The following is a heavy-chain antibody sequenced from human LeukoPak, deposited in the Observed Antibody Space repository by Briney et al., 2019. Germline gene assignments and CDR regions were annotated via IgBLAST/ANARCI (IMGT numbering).Heavy chain of an antibody. D-gene: IGHD6-19*01. CDR3: AKEVIAVAQNEYFQH. V-gene: IGHV3-21*04. Sequence: GGSLRLSCAASGFTFSSYSMNWVRQAPGKGLEWVSSISSSSSYIYYADSVKGRFTISRDNAKNSLYLQMNSLRAEDTAVYYCAKEVIAVAQNEYFQHWGQGTLVTVSS. J-gene: IGHJ1*01. CDR1: GFTFSSYS. CDR2: ISSSSSYI.